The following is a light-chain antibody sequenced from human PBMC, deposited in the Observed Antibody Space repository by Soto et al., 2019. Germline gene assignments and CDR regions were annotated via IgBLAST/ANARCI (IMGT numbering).Light chain of an antibody. Sequence: IQMTQSPSTLSASVGDRVTISCRASQNIVRSLAWYQQKPGETPNVLVYDASSLKSGVPSRFSGSGSGTECSLTITNLQRDDAATYYCQQYGTYWTFGQGTKVEIK. J-gene: IGKJ1*01. CDR2: DAS. CDR3: QQYGTYWT. CDR1: QNIVRS. V-gene: IGKV1-5*01.